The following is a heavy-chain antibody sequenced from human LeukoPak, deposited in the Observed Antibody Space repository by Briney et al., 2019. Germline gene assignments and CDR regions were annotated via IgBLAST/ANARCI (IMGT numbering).Heavy chain of an antibody. CDR2: IKEDGSQK. CDR1: GFTFSDYW. D-gene: IGHD3-10*01. J-gene: IGHJ4*02. Sequence: GGSLRLSCAASGFTFSDYWMSWVRQAPGKGLEWVAIIKEDGSQKYYVDSVKGRFALSRDNTKNSLTLQLNSLRAEDTALYYCVRDCYGSGSYYSYFDYWGQGTLVTVSS. CDR3: VRDCYGSGSYYSYFDY. V-gene: IGHV3-7*01.